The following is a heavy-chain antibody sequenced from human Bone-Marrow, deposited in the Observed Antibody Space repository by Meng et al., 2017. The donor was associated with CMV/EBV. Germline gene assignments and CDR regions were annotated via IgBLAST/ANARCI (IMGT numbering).Heavy chain of an antibody. CDR1: GFSPSTSGVG. Sequence: SGPTLVKPTQTLTLTCTFSGFSPSTSGVGVGWIRQPPGKALEWLALIYWNDDKRYSPSLKSRLTITKDTSKNQVVLTMTNMDPVDTATYYCAQTMKWLGLIDYWGQGTLVTVSS. CDR2: IYWNDDK. D-gene: IGHD6-19*01. V-gene: IGHV2-5*01. CDR3: AQTMKWLGLIDY. J-gene: IGHJ4*02.